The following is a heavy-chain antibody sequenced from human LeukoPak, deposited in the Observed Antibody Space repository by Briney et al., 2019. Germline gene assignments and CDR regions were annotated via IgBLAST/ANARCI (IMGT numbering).Heavy chain of an antibody. CDR2: IKQDGSEK. Sequence: PGGSLRLSCAASGFTFSSYWMSWVRQAPGKGLEWVANIKQDGSEKYYVDSVKGRFTISRDNAKNSLYLQMNSLRAEDTAVYYCARERSSSWYFGGYYYYGMDVWGRGTTVTVSS. D-gene: IGHD6-13*01. V-gene: IGHV3-7*01. CDR1: GFTFSSYW. J-gene: IGHJ6*02. CDR3: ARERSSSWYFGGYYYYGMDV.